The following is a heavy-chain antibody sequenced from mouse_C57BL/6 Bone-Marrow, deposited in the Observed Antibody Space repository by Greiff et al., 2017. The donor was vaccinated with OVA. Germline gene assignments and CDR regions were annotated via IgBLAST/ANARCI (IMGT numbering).Heavy chain of an antibody. D-gene: IGHD2-2*01. J-gene: IGHJ4*01. CDR1: GFTFSSYG. V-gene: IGHV5-6*01. CDR2: ISSGGSYT. Sequence: EVKVVESGGDLVKPGGSLKLSCAASGFTFSSYGMSWVRQTPDKRLEWVATISSGGSYTYYPDSVKGRFTISRDNAKNTLYLQMSSLKSEDTAMYYCARLIYYGFYYAMDYWGQGTSVTVSS. CDR3: ARLIYYGFYYAMDY.